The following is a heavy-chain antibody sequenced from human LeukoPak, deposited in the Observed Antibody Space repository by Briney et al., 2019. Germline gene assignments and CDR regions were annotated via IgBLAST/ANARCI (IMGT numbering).Heavy chain of an antibody. J-gene: IGHJ4*02. CDR2: ISSGSSYI. CDR1: GFTLSRYS. V-gene: IGHV3-21*01. CDR3: ARDGEAYYDFWSGLPQGY. D-gene: IGHD3-3*01. Sequence: GGSLRLSCAASGFTLSRYSMNWVRQAPGKGLEWVSSISSGSSYIYYAGSVKGRFTISRDNAKNSLYLQMNSLRAEDTAVYYCARDGEAYYDFWSGLPQGYWGQGTLVTVSS.